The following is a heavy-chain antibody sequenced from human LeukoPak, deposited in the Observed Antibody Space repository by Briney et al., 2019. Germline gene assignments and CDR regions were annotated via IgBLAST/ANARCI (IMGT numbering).Heavy chain of an antibody. Sequence: ASVKVSCKASGYTFTRYYMHWVRQAPGQGLEWMGWINPNSGGTNYAQKFQGRVTMTRDTSISTAYMELSRLRSDDTAVYSCARDRGIRGVVVVAATLTNWGQGTLVTVSS. V-gene: IGHV1-2*02. CDR1: GYTFTRYY. CDR2: INPNSGGT. D-gene: IGHD2-15*01. CDR3: ARDRGIRGVVVVAATLTN. J-gene: IGHJ4*02.